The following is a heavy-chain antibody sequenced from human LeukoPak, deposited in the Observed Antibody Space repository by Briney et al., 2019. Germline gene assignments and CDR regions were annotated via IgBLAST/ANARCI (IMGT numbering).Heavy chain of an antibody. CDR1: VYTFTTYY. CDR2: INPSGGST. V-gene: IGHV1-46*01. CDR3: AREEVEWELLLWSAFDI. D-gene: IGHD1-26*01. J-gene: IGHJ3*02. Sequence: ASVPVSFQASVYTFTTYYMHGVRQAPGQGLAWMGLINPSGGSTHYAQRFRGRVTMTRDTSTSTVYMDLSSLRSEDTAVYYCAREEVEWELLLWSAFDIWGQGTMVTVSS.